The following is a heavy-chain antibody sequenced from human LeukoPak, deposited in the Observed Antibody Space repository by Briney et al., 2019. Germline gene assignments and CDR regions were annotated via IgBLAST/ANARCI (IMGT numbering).Heavy chain of an antibody. D-gene: IGHD2-2*01. J-gene: IGHJ6*03. CDR2: INHSGST. CDR1: GGSFSGYY. Sequence: SETLSLTCAVYGGSFSGYYWSWIRQPPGKGLEWIGEINHSGSTNYNPSLKSRVTISVDTSKNQFSLKLSSVAAADTAVYYCARGLFVVVPAAISHYYYYMDVWGKGTTVTVSS. CDR3: ARGLFVVVPAAISHYYYYMDV. V-gene: IGHV4-34*01.